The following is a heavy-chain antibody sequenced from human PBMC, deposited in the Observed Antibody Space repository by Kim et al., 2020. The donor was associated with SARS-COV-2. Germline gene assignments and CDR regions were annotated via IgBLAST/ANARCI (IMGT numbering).Heavy chain of an antibody. V-gene: IGHV1-24*01. D-gene: IGHD5-12*01. J-gene: IGHJ3*02. CDR2: FDPDDGET. CDR1: GYTLTKVS. CDR3: ATDGGMYPGYHHDAFDI. Sequence: ASVKVSCKVSGYTLTKVSMHWVRQAPGKGLEWMGGFDPDDGETNYAQKFQGRVILNEDTSTDTAHMELSSLTSEDTAVYYCATDGGMYPGYHHDAFDIWGQGAMVTVSS.